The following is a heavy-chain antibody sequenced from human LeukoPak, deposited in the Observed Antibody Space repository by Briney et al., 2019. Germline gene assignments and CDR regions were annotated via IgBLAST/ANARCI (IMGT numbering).Heavy chain of an antibody. CDR2: ISYDGSNK. CDR3: ARDMAAGSFDY. D-gene: IGHD6-13*01. J-gene: IGHJ4*02. CDR1: GFTFSSYA. Sequence: PGRSLRLSCAASGFTFSSYAMHWVRQAPGKGLEWVAVISYDGSNKYYADSVKGRFTISRDNSKNTLYLQMNSLRAEDTAVYYCARDMAAGSFDYWGQGTLVTVSS. V-gene: IGHV3-30-3*01.